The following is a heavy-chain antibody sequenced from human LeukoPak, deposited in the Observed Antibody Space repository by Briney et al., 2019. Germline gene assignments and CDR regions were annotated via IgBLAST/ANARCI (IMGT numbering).Heavy chain of an antibody. CDR1: GYTFTTYY. D-gene: IGHD3-22*01. CDR3: ARGGEYFFDSHYFF. J-gene: IGHJ3*01. V-gene: IGHV1-46*01. CDR2: IDPSGGTT. Sequence: ASVKVSCKASGYTFTTYYIHWLRQVPGRGLEWMGLIDPSGGTTDYAQRFRGRVTLTGDTSTTTVYMALSSLTSQDTAVYYCARGGEYFFDSHYFFWGQGTMVTVSS.